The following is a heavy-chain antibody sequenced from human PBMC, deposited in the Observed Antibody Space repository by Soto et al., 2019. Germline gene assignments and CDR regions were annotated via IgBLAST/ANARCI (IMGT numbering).Heavy chain of an antibody. D-gene: IGHD3-10*01. CDR2: ISSSGGNT. Sequence: EVQLLESGGDLVQPGGSLRLSCAASGFTFSTYAMSWVRQAPGKGLEWVSTISSSGGNTYYTDSVKGRFTISRDKSKNTQYLQMNSLRAEDTAIYYCAKRPTSTGFGDPFDIWGQGTMVTVSS. V-gene: IGHV3-23*01. CDR3: AKRPTSTGFGDPFDI. CDR1: GFTFSTYA. J-gene: IGHJ3*02.